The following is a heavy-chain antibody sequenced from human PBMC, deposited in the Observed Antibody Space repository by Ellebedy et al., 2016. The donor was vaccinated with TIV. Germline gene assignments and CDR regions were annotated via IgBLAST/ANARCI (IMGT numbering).Heavy chain of an antibody. V-gene: IGHV3-7*01. CDR2: IKQDGSEK. CDR1: GFTFSSYW. D-gene: IGHD3-3*01. J-gene: IGHJ4*02. Sequence: GGSLRLSCAASGFTFSSYWMSWVRQAPGKGLEWVANIKQDGSEKYYVDSVKGRFTISRDNAKNSLNLQMNSLRAEDTAVYYCARDFYDFWSGYYYSYFDYWGQGTLVTVSS. CDR3: ARDFYDFWSGYYYSYFDY.